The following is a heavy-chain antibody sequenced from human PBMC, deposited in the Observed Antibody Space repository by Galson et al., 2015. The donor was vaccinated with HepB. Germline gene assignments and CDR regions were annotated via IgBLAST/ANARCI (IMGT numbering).Heavy chain of an antibody. CDR1: GFTFSSYS. Sequence: SLRLSCAASGFTFSSYSMNWVRQAPGKGLEWVSYISSSSSTKYLADSVKGRFSISSDNAKNSLYLQVSSMRAEDTDVYYCARVEGEVGGVNYMDVWGKGTTVTVSS. D-gene: IGHD3-16*01. V-gene: IGHV3-48*04. CDR2: ISSSSSTK. J-gene: IGHJ6*03. CDR3: ARVEGEVGGVNYMDV.